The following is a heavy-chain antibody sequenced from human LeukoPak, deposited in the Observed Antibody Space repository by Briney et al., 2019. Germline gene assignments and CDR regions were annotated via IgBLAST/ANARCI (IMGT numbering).Heavy chain of an antibody. CDR1: GFTFSTYG. V-gene: IGHV3-64*02. CDR2: IRNNGGST. Sequence: PGGSLRLSCAASGFTFSTYGMHWVRQAPGKGLEYVSAIRNNGGSTYYADAVKGRFTISRDNSKNTLYLQMGSLRPEDTAVYYCARPTSFGYNRVAGFDYWGQGILVTVSS. D-gene: IGHD1-14*01. J-gene: IGHJ4*02. CDR3: ARPTSFGYNRVAGFDY.